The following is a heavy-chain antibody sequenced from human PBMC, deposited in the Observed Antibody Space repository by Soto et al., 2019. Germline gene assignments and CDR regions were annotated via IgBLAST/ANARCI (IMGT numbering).Heavy chain of an antibody. V-gene: IGHV4-38-2*01. J-gene: IGHJ5*01. CDR1: NFSLSTNSS. CDR3: ARVEEAGYSYGFCDS. CDR2: MKHSGSA. Sequence: LSLTCAVSNFSLSTNSSWSWIRQAPAKGLRRIGSMKHSGSAYYSPTLRRRSTISLDTYKNQLSLELPSVTAPDTAVNCCARVEEAGYSYGFCDSWGQGTLVTVSS. D-gene: IGHD5-18*01.